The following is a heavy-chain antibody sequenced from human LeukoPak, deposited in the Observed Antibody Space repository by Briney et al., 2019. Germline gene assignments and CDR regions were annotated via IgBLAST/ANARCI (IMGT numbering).Heavy chain of an antibody. Sequence: SETLSLTCTVSGGSISSYYWSWIRQPPGQGLEWIGFIVYSGSTNYNPSLKSRVTISIDTSNNQLSLKLSSVAAADTAVYYCARHREMDSYEAFDMWGQGTMVTVSS. J-gene: IGHJ3*02. CDR3: ARHREMDSYEAFDM. CDR1: GGSISSYY. V-gene: IGHV4-59*08. CDR2: IVYSGST. D-gene: IGHD5-24*01.